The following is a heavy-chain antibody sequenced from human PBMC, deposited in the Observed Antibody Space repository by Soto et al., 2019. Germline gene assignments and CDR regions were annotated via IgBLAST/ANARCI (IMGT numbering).Heavy chain of an antibody. CDR2: IYNSGPT. Sequence: QVQLQESGPGLVKPSQTLSLTCTVSGASISSGGYYWSWIRQLPGKGLEWIGYIYNSGPTYYNPHFKSRVSISVDTSKNQVSPKVTSATAADTAVYYCASDGAVPYGMDVWGHRTTVTVSS. CDR1: GASISSGGYY. D-gene: IGHD3-16*01. CDR3: ASDGAVPYGMDV. J-gene: IGHJ6*02. V-gene: IGHV4-31*03.